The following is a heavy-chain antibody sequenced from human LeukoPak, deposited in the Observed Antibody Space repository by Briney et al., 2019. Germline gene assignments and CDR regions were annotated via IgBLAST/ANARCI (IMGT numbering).Heavy chain of an antibody. V-gene: IGHV1-8*02. CDR1: GYTFTGYY. CDR2: MNPNSGNT. CDR3: ARGSKRYSSSWFY. D-gene: IGHD6-13*01. J-gene: IGHJ4*02. Sequence: ASVKVSCKASGYTFTGYYMHWVRQATGQGLEWTGWMNPNSGNTGYAQKFQGRVTMTRNTSISTAYMELSSLRSEDTAVYYCARGSKRYSSSWFYWGQGTLVTVSS.